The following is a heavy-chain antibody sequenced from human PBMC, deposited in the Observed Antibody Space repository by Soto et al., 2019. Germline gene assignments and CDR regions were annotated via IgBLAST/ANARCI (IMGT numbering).Heavy chain of an antibody. Sequence: EVQLVETGGGLVQPGGSLRLSCAASGFGFSGYWMHWVRQTPGKGLVWVSRINSDWSSTSYADSVKGRFTISRDNAKNTLYLQLNSLRDEDTAVYYCAREDTKWAAIGLAGDNWGQGALVTVSP. J-gene: IGHJ4*02. V-gene: IGHV3-74*01. CDR3: AREDTKWAAIGLAGDN. CDR1: GFGFSGYW. D-gene: IGHD6-19*01. CDR2: INSDWSST.